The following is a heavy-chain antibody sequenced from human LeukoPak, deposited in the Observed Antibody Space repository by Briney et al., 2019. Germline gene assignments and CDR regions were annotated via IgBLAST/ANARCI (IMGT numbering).Heavy chain of an antibody. J-gene: IGHJ4*02. V-gene: IGHV3-23*01. Sequence: GGSLRLSCGASGFTFSSHAMSWVRQTPERGLEWVSAITGGGDSAYYPDSVKGRFTISRDNAKTSVYLQLNSLRADDTAVYYCARDVWAGVAVSDYWGQGTLVTVSS. CDR3: ARDVWAGVAVSDY. D-gene: IGHD6-19*01. CDR2: ITGGGDSA. CDR1: GFTFSSHA.